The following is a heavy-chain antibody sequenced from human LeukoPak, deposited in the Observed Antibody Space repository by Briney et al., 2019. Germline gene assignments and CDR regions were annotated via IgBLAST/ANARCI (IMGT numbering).Heavy chain of an antibody. D-gene: IGHD4-17*01. CDR1: GGTFSSYA. CDR3: ARASPTYGDYGDAFDI. Sequence: SVKVSCKASGGTFSSYAISWVRQAPGQGLEWMGRIIPILGIANYAQKFQGRVTITADKSTSTAYMELSSLRSEDTAVYYCARASPTYGDYGDAFDIWGQGTMVTVSS. J-gene: IGHJ3*02. V-gene: IGHV1-69*04. CDR2: IIPILGIA.